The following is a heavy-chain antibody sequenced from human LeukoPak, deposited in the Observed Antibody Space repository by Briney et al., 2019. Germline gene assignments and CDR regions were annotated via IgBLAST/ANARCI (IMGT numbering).Heavy chain of an antibody. D-gene: IGHD6-13*01. CDR2: INPSGGST. CDR3: ARDMSIAAAGPIQH. V-gene: IGHV1-46*01. Sequence: ASVKGSCKASGYTFTGYYVHWVRQAPGQGLEWMGIINPSGGSTSYAQRFQGRVTMTRDMSTSTVYMELSSLRSEDTAVYYCARDMSIAAAGPIQHWGQGTLVTVSS. CDR1: GYTFTGYY. J-gene: IGHJ1*01.